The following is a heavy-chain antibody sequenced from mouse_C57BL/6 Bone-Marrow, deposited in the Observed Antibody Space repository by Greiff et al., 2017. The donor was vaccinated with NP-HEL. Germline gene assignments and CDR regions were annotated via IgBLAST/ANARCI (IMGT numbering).Heavy chain of an antibody. CDR1: GYTFTSYW. Sequence: QVQLQQPGAELVKPGASVKLSCKASGYTFTSYWMHWVKQRPGQGLEWIGIIHPNSGSTNYNEKFKSKATLTVDKSSSTAYMQLSSLTSEDSAVYYCARCSYGYDIADWGKGTLVTVSA. CDR2: IHPNSGST. V-gene: IGHV1-64*01. J-gene: IGHJ3*01. CDR3: ARCSYGYDIAD. D-gene: IGHD2-2*01.